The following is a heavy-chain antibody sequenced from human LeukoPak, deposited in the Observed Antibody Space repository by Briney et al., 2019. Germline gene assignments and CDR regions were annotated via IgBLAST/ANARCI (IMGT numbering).Heavy chain of an antibody. J-gene: IGHJ5*02. V-gene: IGHV1-18*01. CDR2: FSGYNGNT. Sequence: ASVKVSCKASGYTFTSYGISWVRQAPGQGLEWMGWFSGYNGNTNYAQKFQGRVTITTDESTSTAYMELSSLRSEDTAVYYCARDRLDSSGYYYEMGFDPWGQGTLVTVSS. CDR1: GYTFTSYG. CDR3: ARDRLDSSGYYYEMGFDP. D-gene: IGHD3-22*01.